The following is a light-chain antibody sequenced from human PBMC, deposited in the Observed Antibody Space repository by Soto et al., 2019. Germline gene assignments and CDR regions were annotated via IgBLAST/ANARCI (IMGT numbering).Light chain of an antibody. CDR1: QSVGSTY. CDR2: DAS. V-gene: IGKV3-20*01. CDR3: QQYGDSPWT. Sequence: EIVLTQPPGTLSLSPGERATLSCRASQSVGSTYLAWYQQKPGQAPRLLIYDASSRATGIPDRLSGSRSGTDFTLTISRLEPEDFAVYYCQQYGDSPWTFGQGTKVGIK. J-gene: IGKJ1*01.